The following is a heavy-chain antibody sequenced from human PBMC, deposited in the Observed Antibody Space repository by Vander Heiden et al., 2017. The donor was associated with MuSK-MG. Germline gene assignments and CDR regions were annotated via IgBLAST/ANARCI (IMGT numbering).Heavy chain of an antibody. CDR1: GFTFSGSA. Sequence: EVQLVESGGGLVQPGGSLKLSCAASGFTFSGSAMHWVRQASGKGLEWVGRIRSKANSYATAYAASVKGRFTISRDDSKNTAYLQMNSLKTEDTAVYYCTRRLSGSYYWWFDPWGQGTLVTVSS. D-gene: IGHD1-26*01. CDR3: TRRLSGSYYWWFDP. J-gene: IGHJ5*02. V-gene: IGHV3-73*02. CDR2: IRSKANSYAT.